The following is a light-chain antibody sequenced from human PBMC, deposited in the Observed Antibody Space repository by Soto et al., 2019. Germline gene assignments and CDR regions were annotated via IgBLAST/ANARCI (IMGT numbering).Light chain of an antibody. V-gene: IGLV2-8*01. J-gene: IGLJ1*01. CDR3: RSFAGSKNFV. CDR1: SSDVGGYNY. Sequence: QSALTQPPSASGSPGQSVTISCTGTSSDVGGYNYVSWYQHHPDKAPKLMIFEVNKRPSGGPDRFSGSKSGNTASLTVSGVQVEEEADYFCRSFAGSKNFVFGTGTKLTVL. CDR2: EVN.